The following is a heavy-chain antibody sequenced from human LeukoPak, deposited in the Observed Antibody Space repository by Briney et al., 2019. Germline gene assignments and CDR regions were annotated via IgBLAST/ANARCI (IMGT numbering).Heavy chain of an antibody. CDR3: ARVLEAASFDY. V-gene: IGHV3-7*01. D-gene: IGHD6-13*01. CDR2: IKQDGSEK. CDR1: GFTFSTYR. J-gene: IGHJ4*02. Sequence: GGSLRLSCAASGFTFSTYRMSWVRQAPGKGLEWVANIKQDGSEKYYVDSVKGRFTISRDNAKNSLYLQMNSLRADDTAVYYCARVLEAASFDYWGQGSPVTVSS.